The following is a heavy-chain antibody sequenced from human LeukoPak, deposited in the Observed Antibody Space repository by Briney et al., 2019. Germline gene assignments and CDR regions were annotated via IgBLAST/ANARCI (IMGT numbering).Heavy chain of an antibody. J-gene: IGHJ6*03. D-gene: IGHD3-10*01. CDR2: INHSGST. CDR3: ARLPFTYYYGSGSSRSRYYYMGV. CDR1: GGSFSSYY. V-gene: IGHV4-34*01. Sequence: SESLSLTCAVYGGSFSSYYWSWIRQPPGKGLEWIGEINHSGSTNYNPYIKRRVTITGNTSKTQSSLKLSSVTAADTAVYYCARLPFTYYYGSGSSRSRYYYMGVWGKGTTVTIPS.